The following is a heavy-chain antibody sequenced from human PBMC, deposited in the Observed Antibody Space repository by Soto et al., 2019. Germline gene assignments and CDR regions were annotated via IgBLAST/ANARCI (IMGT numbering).Heavy chain of an antibody. CDR2: IYYSGT. CDR3: ANRNGSGSYYVDY. CDR1: GGSISSGGYY. Sequence: QVQLQESGPGLVKPSQTLSLTCTVSGGSISSGGYYWSWIRQHPGKGLEWIGYIYYSGTYYNPSLKSRVTISVDTSKNQFSLKLSSVTAADTAVYYGANRNGSGSYYVDYWGQGTLVTVSS. J-gene: IGHJ4*02. D-gene: IGHD3-10*01. V-gene: IGHV4-31*03.